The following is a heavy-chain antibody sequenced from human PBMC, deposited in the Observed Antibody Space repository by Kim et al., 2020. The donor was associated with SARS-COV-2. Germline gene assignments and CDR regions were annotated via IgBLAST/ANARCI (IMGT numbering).Heavy chain of an antibody. Sequence: GSLRLSCASSGFTFRSHGMHWVRQAPGKGLEWVAVIWYDGSTIYYADSVKGRFTITRDISKNTLYLEVNSLRSEDTAMYYCARDDDRSGYCFDYWGQGT. CDR3: ARDDDRSGYCFDY. D-gene: IGHD3-22*01. CDR2: IWYDGSTI. CDR1: GFTFRSHG. V-gene: IGHV3-33*01. J-gene: IGHJ4*02.